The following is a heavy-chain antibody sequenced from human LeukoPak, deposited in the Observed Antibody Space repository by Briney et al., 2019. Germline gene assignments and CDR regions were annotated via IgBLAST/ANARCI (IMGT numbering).Heavy chain of an antibody. V-gene: IGHV3-23*01. D-gene: IGHD6-13*01. CDR3: AKAPSSSWYDLMDV. CDR1: GFTLSSYA. CDR2: ISGSGGVT. J-gene: IGHJ6*02. Sequence: GGSLRLSCAASGFTLSSYAMSWVRQAPVKGLEWVSVISGSGGVTYYAGSVKGRFTISRDTSKNTLYLQMNSLRAEDTAVYYCAKAPSSSWYDLMDVWGQGTTVTVSS.